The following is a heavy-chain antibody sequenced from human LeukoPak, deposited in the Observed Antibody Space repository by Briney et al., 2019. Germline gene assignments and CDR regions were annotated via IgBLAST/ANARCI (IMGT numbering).Heavy chain of an antibody. D-gene: IGHD3-10*01. CDR2: NHLSGST. CDR1: GGSISSSNR. Sequence: AGALSLSCAVSGGSISSSNRWSWVRQPPGKGLEWIAENHLSGSTNYNPALKRRVTISVDKSKNPCSLKLNSVTAADTAVYYCARAVMMVRGVIIGGYWFDPWGQGTLVTVSS. CDR3: ARAVMMVRGVIIGGYWFDP. J-gene: IGHJ5*02. V-gene: IGHV4-4*02.